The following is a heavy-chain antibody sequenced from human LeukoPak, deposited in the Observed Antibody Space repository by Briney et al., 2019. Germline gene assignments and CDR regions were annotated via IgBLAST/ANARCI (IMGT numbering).Heavy chain of an antibody. J-gene: IGHJ4*02. CDR1: GFTFRSYW. CDR3: ARFAVTTAGDY. D-gene: IGHD1-1*01. Sequence: GESLRLSCAASGFTFRSYWMHWVRQAPGRGLVWVSRITSDGSAANYADSVKGRFTISRDNAKNTLYLQMNSLRAEDTAVYYCARFAVTTAGDYWGQGTLVTVSS. CDR2: ITSDGSAA. V-gene: IGHV3-74*01.